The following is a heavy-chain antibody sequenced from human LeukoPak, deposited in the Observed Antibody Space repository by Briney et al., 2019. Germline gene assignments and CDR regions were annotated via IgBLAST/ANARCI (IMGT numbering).Heavy chain of an antibody. Sequence: SETLSLTCTVSGGSISSSSYYWGWIRQPPGKGLEWIGSIYYSGSTYYNPSLKSRVTISVDTSKSQFSLKLSSVAAADTAVYYCARIIVGALDYWGQGTLVTVSS. CDR2: IYYSGST. CDR1: GGSISSSSYY. CDR3: ARIIVGALDY. D-gene: IGHD1-26*01. V-gene: IGHV4-39*01. J-gene: IGHJ4*02.